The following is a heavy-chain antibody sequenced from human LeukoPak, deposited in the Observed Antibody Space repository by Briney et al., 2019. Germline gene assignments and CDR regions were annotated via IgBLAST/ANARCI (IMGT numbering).Heavy chain of an antibody. V-gene: IGHV4-34*01. CDR3: AKGAGPPWFDP. CDR1: GGSFSGYY. Sequence: SETLSLTCAVYGGSFSGYYWSWIRQPPGKGLEWIGEINHSGSTNYNPSLKSRVTISIDTSRNQFSMNLNSVTAADTAVYYCAKGAGPPWFDPWGQGTLVTVSS. D-gene: IGHD6-19*01. CDR2: INHSGST. J-gene: IGHJ5*02.